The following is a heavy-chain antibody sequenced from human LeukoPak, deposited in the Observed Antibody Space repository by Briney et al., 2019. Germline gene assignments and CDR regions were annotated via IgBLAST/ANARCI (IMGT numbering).Heavy chain of an antibody. J-gene: IGHJ4*02. CDR1: GYTFTSYD. V-gene: IGHV1-8*01. D-gene: IGHD3-22*01. CDR2: KNPNSGNT. CDR3: ARNKDYYDSSGSNV. Sequence: ASVKVSCKASGYTFTSYDINWVRQATGQGLEWMGWKNPNSGNTGYAQRFQGRVTMTRNTSISTAYMELSSLRSEDTAVYYCARNKDYYDSSGSNVWGQGTLVTDSS.